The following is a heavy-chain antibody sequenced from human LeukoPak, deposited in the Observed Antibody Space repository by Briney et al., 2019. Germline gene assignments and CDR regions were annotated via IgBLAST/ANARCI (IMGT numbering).Heavy chain of an antibody. D-gene: IGHD1-26*01. Sequence: GGSLRLSCAASGFTFSSYSMNWVRQAPGKGLEWVSSISSSSSYIYYADSVKGRFTISRDNAKNSLYLQMNSLRAEDTAVYYCARENSGSRPLDYWGQGTLVTVSS. CDR1: GFTFSSYS. CDR3: ARENSGSRPLDY. V-gene: IGHV3-21*01. J-gene: IGHJ4*02. CDR2: ISSSSSYI.